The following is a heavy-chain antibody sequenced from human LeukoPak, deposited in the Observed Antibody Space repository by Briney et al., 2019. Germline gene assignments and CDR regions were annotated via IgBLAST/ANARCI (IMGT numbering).Heavy chain of an antibody. CDR3: ARARPAALLGYYMVV. J-gene: IGHJ6*03. Sequence: PSETLSLTCTVSGGSISSYYWSWIRQLPGKGLERIGYIYYSGSTNYNPSLKSRVTISVDTSKNQFSLKLSSVTAADTAVYYCARARPAALLGYYMVVWGKGTTVTVSS. V-gene: IGHV4-59*01. CDR2: IYYSGST. CDR1: GGSISSYY. D-gene: IGHD6-25*01.